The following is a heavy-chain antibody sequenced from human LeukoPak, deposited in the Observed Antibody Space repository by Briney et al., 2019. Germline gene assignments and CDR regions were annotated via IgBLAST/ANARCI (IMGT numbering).Heavy chain of an antibody. J-gene: IGHJ4*02. D-gene: IGHD3-10*01. CDR2: ISFSSGDT. CDR1: GFAFGHYY. CDR3: ARGAGELPIDY. Sequence: GGSLRLSCAASGFAFGHYYMSWFRQAPGKGPESVSYISFSSGDTNYGDSVRGRYTISRDNAKNSLYLQMNSLRVEDTAVYYCARGAGELPIDYWGQGTMVTVSS. V-gene: IGHV3-11*06.